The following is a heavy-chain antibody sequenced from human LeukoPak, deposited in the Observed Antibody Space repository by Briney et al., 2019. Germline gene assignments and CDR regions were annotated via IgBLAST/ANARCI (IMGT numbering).Heavy chain of an antibody. CDR3: TRGAGWLIDY. J-gene: IGHJ4*02. V-gene: IGHV4-39*07. CDR1: GGSISSSSYY. D-gene: IGHD3-16*01. CDR2: IYYSGST. Sequence: KPSETLSLTCTVSGGSISSSSYYWGWIRQPPGKGLEWIGSIYYSGSTYYNPSLKSRVTISVDTSKNQFSLKLNSMTTADTAVYYCTRGAGWLIDYWGQGILVTVSS.